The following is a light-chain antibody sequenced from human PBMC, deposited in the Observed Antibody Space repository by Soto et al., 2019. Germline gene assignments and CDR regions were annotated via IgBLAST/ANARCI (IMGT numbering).Light chain of an antibody. CDR1: QSISSW. J-gene: IGKJ1*01. CDR3: QQYNSYPT. CDR2: KAS. Sequence: DIQMTQSPSTLSASVGDRDTITCRASQSISSWLAWYQQKPGKAPKLLIYKASSLESGVPSRFSGSGSGTEFTLTISSLQPDDFATYYCQQYNSYPTFGQGTKV. V-gene: IGKV1-5*03.